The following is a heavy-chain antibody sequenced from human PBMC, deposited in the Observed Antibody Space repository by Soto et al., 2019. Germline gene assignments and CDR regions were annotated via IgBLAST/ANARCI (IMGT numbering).Heavy chain of an antibody. CDR2: IIAWGKKI. V-gene: IGHV3-23*01. CDR1: GFVLRTYY. D-gene: IGHD3-22*01. CDR3: VPRLNPRESAH. J-gene: IGHJ4*02. Sequence: EVQVLESGGGLVQPGGSLRLSCEVSGFVLRTYYASWVRQAPGKGLEWLAVIIAWGKKIYSAESARGRFTISRDDAKNTMQLQIESQTVEDTAVDYYVPRLNPRESAHWGQGTLVTV.